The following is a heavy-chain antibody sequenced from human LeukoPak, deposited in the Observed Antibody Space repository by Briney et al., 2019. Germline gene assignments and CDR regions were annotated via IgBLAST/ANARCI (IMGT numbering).Heavy chain of an antibody. CDR2: INWNGGST. V-gene: IGHV3-20*04. CDR1: GFTFSSYA. D-gene: IGHD3-3*02. J-gene: IGHJ4*02. CDR3: ARGPVEEHYYFDY. Sequence: GGSLRLSCAASGFTFSSYAMSWVRQAPGKGLEWVSGINWNGGSTGYADSVKGRFTISRDNAKNSLYLQMNSLRAEDTALYYCARGPVEEHYYFDYWGQGTLVTVSS.